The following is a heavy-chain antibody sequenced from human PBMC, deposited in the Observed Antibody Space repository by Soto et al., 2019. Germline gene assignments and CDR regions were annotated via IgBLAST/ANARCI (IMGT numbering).Heavy chain of an antibody. CDR2: IGPYGNSI. CDR3: ARDDYTYGVY. J-gene: IGHJ4*02. CDR1: GFTVSSNF. D-gene: IGHD3-3*01. V-gene: IGHV3-11*01. Sequence: GGSLRLSCAASGFTVSSNFMSWVRQAPGKGLEWVSYIGPYGNSIYYADSVKGRFTISRDDAKKSLYLHMNSLRAEDTAVYYCARDDYTYGVYWGQGSLVTVSS.